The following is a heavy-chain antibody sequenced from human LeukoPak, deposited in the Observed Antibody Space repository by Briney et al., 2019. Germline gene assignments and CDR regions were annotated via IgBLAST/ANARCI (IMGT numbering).Heavy chain of an antibody. CDR1: GDSVSSNSAA. J-gene: IGHJ3*02. CDR2: TYYRSKWYN. D-gene: IGHD2-2*02. Sequence: SQTLSLTCAISGDSVSSNSAAWNWIRQSPSRGLEWLGRTYYRSKWYNDYAVSVKSRITINPDTSKNQFSLKLSSVTATDTAVYYCARDTVPAAIRTDAFDIWGQGTMVTVSS. CDR3: ARDTVPAAIRTDAFDI. V-gene: IGHV6-1*01.